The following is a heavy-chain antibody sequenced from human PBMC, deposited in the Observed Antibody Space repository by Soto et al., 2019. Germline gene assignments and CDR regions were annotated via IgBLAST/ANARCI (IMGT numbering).Heavy chain of an antibody. CDR2: ISAYNGNT. CDR1: GYTFTSYG. Sequence: ASVKVSCKASGYTFTSYGISWVRQAPGQVLEWRGWISAYNGNTNYAQKLQGRVTMTTDTSAITAYMELRSLRSDDTAVYYCARIGFLGFGYYYYGMEVWVQGTTVTVSS. V-gene: IGHV1-18*04. J-gene: IGHJ6*02. D-gene: IGHD3-3*02. CDR3: ARIGFLGFGYYYYGMEV.